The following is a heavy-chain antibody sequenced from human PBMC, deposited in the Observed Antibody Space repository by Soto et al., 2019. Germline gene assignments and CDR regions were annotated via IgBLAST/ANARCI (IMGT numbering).Heavy chain of an antibody. Sequence: SETLSLTCTVSGGSISSYYWSWIRQPPGKGLEWIGYIYYSGSTNYNPSLKSRVTISVDTSKNQFSLKLSSVTAADTGVYYCPRGPAPDYYDSSGYPIDYWGQGTLVTISS. V-gene: IGHV4-59*01. D-gene: IGHD3-22*01. CDR3: PRGPAPDYYDSSGYPIDY. CDR2: IYYSGST. J-gene: IGHJ4*02. CDR1: GGSISSYY.